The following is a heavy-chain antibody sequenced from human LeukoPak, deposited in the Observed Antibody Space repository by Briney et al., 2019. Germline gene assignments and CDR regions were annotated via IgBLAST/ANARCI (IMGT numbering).Heavy chain of an antibody. D-gene: IGHD1-26*01. CDR1: GFTFSHYG. V-gene: IGHV3-30*18. CDR2: ISYDGSNK. CDR3: AKDLEPQLVGAADY. J-gene: IGHJ4*02. Sequence: GGSLRLSCAASGFTFSHYGVHWVRQAPGKGLEWVAVISYDGSNKYYADSVKGRFTISRDNSKNTLYLQMNSLRAEDTAAYYCAKDLEPQLVGAADYWGQGTLVTVSS.